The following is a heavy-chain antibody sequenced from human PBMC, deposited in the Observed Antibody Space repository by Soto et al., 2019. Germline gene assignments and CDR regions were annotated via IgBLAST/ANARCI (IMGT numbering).Heavy chain of an antibody. D-gene: IGHD5-18*01. CDR1: GFTFSSYA. J-gene: IGHJ4*02. V-gene: IGHV3-23*01. Sequence: EVQLLESGGGLVQPGGSLRLSCAASGFTFSSYAVSWVRQAPGKGLEWVSAISGSGAGTYYADSVRGRFTISRDNSKNTLYLQMNSLRAEDTAVYYCATIPPGYSYGYFYFDYWGQGTLVTVSS. CDR2: ISGSGAGT. CDR3: ATIPPGYSYGYFYFDY.